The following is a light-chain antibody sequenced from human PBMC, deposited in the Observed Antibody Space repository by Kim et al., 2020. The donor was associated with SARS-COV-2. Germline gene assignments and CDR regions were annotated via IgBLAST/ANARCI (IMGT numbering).Light chain of an antibody. Sequence: QSALTQPASVSGSPGQSITISCTGTSSDVGGYNYVSWYQQYPGKAPRLMIYDVTKRPSGVSNRFSGSKSGNTASLTISGLQAEDEAEYYCSSCTISSTYVFGTGTKVTAL. CDR3: SSCTISSTYV. V-gene: IGLV2-14*01. CDR1: SSDVGGYNY. CDR2: DVT. J-gene: IGLJ1*01.